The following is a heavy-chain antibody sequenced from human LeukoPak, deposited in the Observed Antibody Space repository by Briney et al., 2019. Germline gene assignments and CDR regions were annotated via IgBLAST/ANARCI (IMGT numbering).Heavy chain of an antibody. CDR2: IYWNDDK. J-gene: IGHJ5*02. CDR3: ARTGMSSIAARPGNWFDP. CDR1: GGSISYYYW. V-gene: IGHV2-5*01. Sequence: TLSLTCTVSGGSISYYYWSWIRQPPGKALEWLALIYWNDDKRYSPSLKSRLTITKDTSKNQVVLTMTNMDPVDTATYYCARTGMSSIAARPGNWFDPWGQGTLVTVSS. D-gene: IGHD6-6*01.